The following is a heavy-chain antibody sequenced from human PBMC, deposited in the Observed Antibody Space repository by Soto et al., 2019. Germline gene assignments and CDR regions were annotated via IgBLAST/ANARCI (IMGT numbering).Heavy chain of an antibody. CDR1: GFTFSNYN. J-gene: IGHJ6*02. V-gene: IGHV3-48*02. CDR3: ARDCGKGYGMDV. CDR2: ISSRSSTI. Sequence: EVQLVESGGGLVQPGGSLRLSCAASGFTFSNYNMNWVRQAPGKGLEWLSYISSRSSTIYYADSVKGRFTISRDNAKNSLYLQRNSLRDEDTAVYYWARDCGKGYGMDVWGQGTTVTVSS.